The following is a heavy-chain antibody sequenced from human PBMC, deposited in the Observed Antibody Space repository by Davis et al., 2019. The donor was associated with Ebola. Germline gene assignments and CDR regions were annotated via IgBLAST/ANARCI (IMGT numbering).Heavy chain of an antibody. CDR3: ARTYYYDSSGYSPTTNFDY. Sequence: SVKVSCKASGGTFSSYAISWVRQAPGQGLEWMGRIIPILGIANYAQKFQGRVTITADKSTSTAYMELSSLRSEDTAVYYCARTYYYDSSGYSPTTNFDYWGQGTLVTVSS. CDR2: IIPILGIA. D-gene: IGHD3-22*01. V-gene: IGHV1-69*04. CDR1: GGTFSSYA. J-gene: IGHJ4*02.